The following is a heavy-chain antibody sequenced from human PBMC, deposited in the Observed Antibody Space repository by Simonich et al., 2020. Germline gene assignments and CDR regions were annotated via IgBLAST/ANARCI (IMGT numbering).Heavy chain of an antibody. Sequence: QVQLVQAGAEVKKPGASVKVSCKASGYTFTGYYMHWVRQAPGKWLEWMGLINHRSCDTNYAQKFQGRVTMNKDTSISTAYMELSRLRSDDTAVYYCARDGGNCSGGSCYWYFDLWGRGTLVTVSS. J-gene: IGHJ2*01. CDR1: GYTFTGYY. CDR2: INHRSCDT. D-gene: IGHD2-15*01. V-gene: IGHV1-2*06. CDR3: ARDGGNCSGGSCYWYFDL.